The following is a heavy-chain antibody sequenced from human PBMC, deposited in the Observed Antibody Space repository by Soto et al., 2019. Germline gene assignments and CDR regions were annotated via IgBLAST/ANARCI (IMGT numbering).Heavy chain of an antibody. J-gene: IGHJ6*02. Sequence: QVQLVQSGAEVRKPGSSVKVSCKASGGPFNSYPISWVRQAPGQGLEWLGRIIPVLGETQYAQRFQDRVTMTADRPTNTVYIEMSSLTSDDTAVYFCAREQVTGPPLYDGSGLDYYYGLDVWGQGTTVTVSS. CDR3: AREQVTGPPLYDGSGLDYYYGLDV. CDR1: GGPFNSYP. V-gene: IGHV1-69*08. CDR2: IIPVLGET. D-gene: IGHD3-10*01.